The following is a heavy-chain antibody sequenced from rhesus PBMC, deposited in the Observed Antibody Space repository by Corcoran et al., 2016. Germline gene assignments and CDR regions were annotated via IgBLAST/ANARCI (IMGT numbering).Heavy chain of an antibody. V-gene: IGHV5-2*01. Sequence: EVQLVQSGAEVKRPGESLKISCKTSVYSFTSSWISWVRPMPGKGLEWRGAIDPSDSDTRYSPSFQGQVTISADKSISTAYLQWSSLKASDSATYYCAKGGIAGTIGFDYWGQGVLVTVSS. D-gene: IGHD1-1-1*01. CDR1: VYSFTSSW. CDR3: AKGGIAGTIGFDY. J-gene: IGHJ4*01. CDR2: IDPSDSDT.